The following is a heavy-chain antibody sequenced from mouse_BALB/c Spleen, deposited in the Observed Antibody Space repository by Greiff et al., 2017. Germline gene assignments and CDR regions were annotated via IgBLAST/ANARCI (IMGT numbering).Heavy chain of an antibody. CDR2: IWAGGST. D-gene: IGHD1-1*01. J-gene: IGHJ3*01. V-gene: IGHV2-9*02. CDR3: ARDNYYGSSYRFAY. Sequence: VQLQESGPGLVAPSQSLSITCTVSGFSLTSYGVHWVRQPPGKGLEWLGVIWAGGSTNYNSALMSRLSISKDNSKSQVFLKMNSLQTDDTAMYYCARDNYYGSSYRFAYWGQGTLVTVSA. CDR1: GFSLTSYG.